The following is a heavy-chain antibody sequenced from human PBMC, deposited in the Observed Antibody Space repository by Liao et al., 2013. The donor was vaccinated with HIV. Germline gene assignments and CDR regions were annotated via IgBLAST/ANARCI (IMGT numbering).Heavy chain of an antibody. J-gene: IGHJ6*03. V-gene: IGHV4-4*07. CDR3: ARDRQILEKEYFYFYYMDV. CDR1: GGSISDYY. CDR2: IYPSGST. Sequence: QVQLQESGPGLVKPSETLSLICSVSGGSISDYYWSWIRQPAGKGLEWIGRIYPSGSTNYNPSVMSRVTMSVDTSNNQFSLRLSSVTAADTAVYYCARDRQILEKEYFYFYYMDVWEKGPRSPSP. D-gene: IGHD3-3*01.